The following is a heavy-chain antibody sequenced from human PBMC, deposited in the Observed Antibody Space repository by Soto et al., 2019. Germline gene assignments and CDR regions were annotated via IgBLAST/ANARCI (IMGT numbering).Heavy chain of an antibody. V-gene: IGHV1-3*01. CDR3: ATAISATTFDH. J-gene: IGHJ4*02. CDR1: GYSFTSYA. Sequence: QVHLVQSGAELKATGASVRISCAASGYSFTSYAIHWLRQAPGQRLEWMGWINGGDGITDSPQKFQSRVTITRDTSARTASVELRSLSPEDTAVYYCATAISATTFDHWGQGTLVSVSS. CDR2: INGGDGIT.